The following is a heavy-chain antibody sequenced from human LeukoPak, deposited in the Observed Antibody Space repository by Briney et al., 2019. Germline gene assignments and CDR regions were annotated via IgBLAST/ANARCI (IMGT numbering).Heavy chain of an antibody. CDR3: AKDGWFMTTKGNYMDV. V-gene: IGHV3-23*01. Sequence: GGSLRLSCAASGFTFSSYAMNWVRQAPGKGLEWVSAISGSGGSTYYADSVKGRFTISRDNSKNTLYLQMNSLRAEDTAVYYCAKDGWFMTTKGNYMDVWGKGTTVTVSS. CDR2: ISGSGGST. D-gene: IGHD4-11*01. J-gene: IGHJ6*03. CDR1: GFTFSSYA.